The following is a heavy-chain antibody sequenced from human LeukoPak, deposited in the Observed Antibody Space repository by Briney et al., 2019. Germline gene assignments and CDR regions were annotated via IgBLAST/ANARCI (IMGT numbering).Heavy chain of an antibody. Sequence: SETLSLTCTVSGGSISSYYWSWIRQPPGKGLEWIGYIYYSGSTNYNPSLKSRVTISVDTSKNQFSLKLSSVTAADTAVYYCARDSREGGSSRSYYYYYMDVWGKGTTVTISS. V-gene: IGHV4-59*01. J-gene: IGHJ6*03. CDR3: ARDSREGGSSRSYYYYYMDV. CDR1: GGSISSYY. CDR2: IYYSGST. D-gene: IGHD6-13*01.